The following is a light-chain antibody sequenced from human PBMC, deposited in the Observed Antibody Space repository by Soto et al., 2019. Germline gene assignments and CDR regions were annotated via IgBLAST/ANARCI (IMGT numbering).Light chain of an antibody. V-gene: IGLV4-69*02. CDR2: VHSDGSH. CDR1: SGHSNYA. J-gene: IGLJ2*01. Sequence: QPVLTQSPSASASLGASGKLTCTLSSGHSNYAIAWHRQQPEMGPRCLMKVHSDGSHNRGEWIPDRLSGASSGAVRYLPTASLQSKDEGDHFCQTWGAGVVVFGGGTQLTVL. CDR3: QTWGAGVVV.